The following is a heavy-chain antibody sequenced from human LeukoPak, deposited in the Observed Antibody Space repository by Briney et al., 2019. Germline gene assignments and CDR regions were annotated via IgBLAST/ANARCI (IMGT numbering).Heavy chain of an antibody. Sequence: SVKVSCKSSAGTFSSYAISWVRQAPGQGLEWMGGIIPIFGTANYAQKFQGRVTITADEATSTAYLELRSLRSDDTAVYYCARDMMITFGGVKGAFDIWGQGTMVTVSS. D-gene: IGHD3-16*01. CDR1: AGTFSSYA. CDR2: IIPIFGTA. CDR3: ARDMMITFGGVKGAFDI. V-gene: IGHV1-69*13. J-gene: IGHJ3*02.